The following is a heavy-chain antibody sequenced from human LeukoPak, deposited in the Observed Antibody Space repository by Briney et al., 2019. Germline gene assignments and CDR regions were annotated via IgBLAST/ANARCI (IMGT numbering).Heavy chain of an antibody. CDR3: ARGADSSGYYSIFYFDY. D-gene: IGHD3-22*01. Sequence: SETLSLTCTVSGGSISTYYWNWLRQPPGKGLEWIGYIYYSGSTNYNPSLKSRVTISVDTSKNQFSLNLSSVTAADTAVYYCARGADSSGYYSIFYFDYWGQGTLVTVSS. J-gene: IGHJ4*02. V-gene: IGHV4-59*01. CDR2: IYYSGST. CDR1: GGSISTYY.